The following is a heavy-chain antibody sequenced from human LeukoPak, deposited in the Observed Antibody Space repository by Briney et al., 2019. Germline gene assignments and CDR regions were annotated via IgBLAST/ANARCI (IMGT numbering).Heavy chain of an antibody. V-gene: IGHV4-39*01. Sequence: PSETLSLTCTVSGGSISRSSYYWGWIRQPPGKGLEWIGSIYYSGSTYYNPSLKSRVTISVDTSKNQFSLKLSSVTAADTAVYYCARLGSKRTVVDYWGQGTLVTVSS. J-gene: IGHJ4*02. CDR1: GGSISRSSYY. CDR3: ARLGSKRTVVDY. CDR2: IYYSGST. D-gene: IGHD4-23*01.